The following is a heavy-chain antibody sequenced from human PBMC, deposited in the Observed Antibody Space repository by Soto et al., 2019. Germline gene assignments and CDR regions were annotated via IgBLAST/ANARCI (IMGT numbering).Heavy chain of an antibody. CDR1: GYTFTSYD. Sequence: ASVKVSCKASGYTFTSYDINWVRQATGQGLEWMGWMNPNSGNTGYAQKFQGRVTMTRNTSISTAYMELSSLRSEDTAVYYCARGIPSNSGYDYYYYYYMDVWGKGTTVTVSS. CDR3: ARGIPSNSGYDYYYYYYMDV. J-gene: IGHJ6*03. V-gene: IGHV1-8*01. D-gene: IGHD5-12*01. CDR2: MNPNSGNT.